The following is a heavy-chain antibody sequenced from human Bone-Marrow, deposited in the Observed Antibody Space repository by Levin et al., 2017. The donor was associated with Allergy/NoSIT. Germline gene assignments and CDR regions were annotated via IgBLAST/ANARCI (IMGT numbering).Heavy chain of an antibody. V-gene: IGHV1-18*01. D-gene: IGHD5-18*01. Sequence: GASVKVSCKASGYTFTSYGISWVRQAPGQGLEWMGWISAYNGNTNYAQKLQGRVTMTTDTSTSTAYMELRSLRSDDTAVYYCARDSNYRYSYAPTGFYSFDYWGQGTLVTVSS. CDR2: ISAYNGNT. J-gene: IGHJ4*02. CDR3: ARDSNYRYSYAPTGFYSFDY. CDR1: GYTFTSYG.